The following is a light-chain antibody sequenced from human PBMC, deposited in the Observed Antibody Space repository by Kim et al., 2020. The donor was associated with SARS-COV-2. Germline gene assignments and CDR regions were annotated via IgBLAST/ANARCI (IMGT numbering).Light chain of an antibody. V-gene: IGLV2-18*02. CDR1: SSDVGSYDR. CDR2: EVN. CDR3: ASYTSSSTGV. J-gene: IGLJ3*02. Sequence: QSALTQPPSVSGSPGQSVTISCTGTSSDVGSYDRVSWYQQPPGTAPKLMIYEVNNRPSGVPDRFSGSKSGNTASLTISGLQAEDEADYYCASYTSSSTGVFGGGTKLTVL.